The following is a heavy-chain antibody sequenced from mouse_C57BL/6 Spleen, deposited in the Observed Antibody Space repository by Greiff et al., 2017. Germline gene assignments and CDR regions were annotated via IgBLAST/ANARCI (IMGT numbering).Heavy chain of an antibody. CDR2: ISYSGST. J-gene: IGHJ1*03. CDR1: GYSITSDY. Sequence: VQLKQSGPGLAKPSQTLSLTCSVTGYSITSDYWNWIRKFPGNKLEYMGYISYSGSTYYNPSLNSRISITRDTSKKQYYLQLNSVTTEDTATYYGARYIYYDYDGYFDGWGTGTTVTVSS. CDR3: ARYIYYDYDGYFDG. D-gene: IGHD2-4*01. V-gene: IGHV3-8*01.